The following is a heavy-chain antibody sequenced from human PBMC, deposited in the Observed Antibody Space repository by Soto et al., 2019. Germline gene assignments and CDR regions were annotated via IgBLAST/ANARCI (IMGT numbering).Heavy chain of an antibody. CDR2: IYWDDDK. D-gene: IGHD2-21*02. CDR1: GFSLSTSGVG. J-gene: IGHJ4*02. V-gene: IGHV2-5*02. CDR3: ARRQTYCGGNCYSGFDY. Sequence: QITLKESGPTLVKPTQTLTLTCTFSGFSLSTSGVGVGWIRQPPGKALEWLALIYWDDDKRYSPSLKSRLTITNDTSKNQVVLTMTNMDPVDTATYYCARRQTYCGGNCYSGFDYWGQGTLVTVSS.